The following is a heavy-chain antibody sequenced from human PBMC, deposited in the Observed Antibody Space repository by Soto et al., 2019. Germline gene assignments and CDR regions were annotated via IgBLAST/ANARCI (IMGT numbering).Heavy chain of an antibody. CDR2: IYWNDDK. CDR3: AHSPFYDSSGYPDY. J-gene: IGHJ4*02. V-gene: IGHV2-5*01. Sequence: QITLKESGPTLVKPTQTLTLTCTVSGFSLSTSGMGVTWIRQPPGKAPEWLALIYWNDDKRYSPSLKSRLTITKDTSKNQVVLTMTNMDPVDTATYYCAHSPFYDSSGYPDYWGQGTLVTVSS. D-gene: IGHD3-22*01. CDR1: GFSLSTSGMG.